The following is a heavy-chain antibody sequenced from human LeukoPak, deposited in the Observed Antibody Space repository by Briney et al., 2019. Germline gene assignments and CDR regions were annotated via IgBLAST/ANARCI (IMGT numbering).Heavy chain of an antibody. CDR2: ITSSSYI. D-gene: IGHD6-13*01. CDR3: AAIAAAFP. J-gene: IGHJ5*02. V-gene: IGHV3-21*06. Sequence: GGSLRLSCAASGFTFSSYSMNWVRQAPGKGLEWVSSITSSSYIYYADSVKGRFTISRDNAKNSLYLQMNSLRVEDTAVYYCAAIAAAFPWGQGTLVTVSS. CDR1: GFTFSSYS.